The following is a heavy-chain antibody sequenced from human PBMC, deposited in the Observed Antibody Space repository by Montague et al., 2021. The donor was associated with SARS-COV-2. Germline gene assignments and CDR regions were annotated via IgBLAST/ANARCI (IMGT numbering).Heavy chain of an antibody. V-gene: IGHV4-39*07. CDR1: GGSISSSSYY. D-gene: IGHD3-16*01. J-gene: IGHJ4*02. Sequence: SETLSLTCTVSGGSISSSSYYWGWIRPPPGKGLEWIGSIYYSASTYHTPSLQSRVTISADTSKNQLSLKLGSVTAADTAVYYCARAPFMITFGGVVTRRGGYCFDHWGQGTLVTVSS. CDR3: ARAPFMITFGGVVTRRGGYCFDH. CDR2: IYYSAST.